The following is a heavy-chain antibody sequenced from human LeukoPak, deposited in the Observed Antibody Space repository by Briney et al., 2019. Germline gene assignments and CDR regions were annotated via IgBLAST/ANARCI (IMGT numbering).Heavy chain of an antibody. CDR1: GFTFSSYG. V-gene: IGHV3-30*03. D-gene: IGHD6-13*01. Sequence: GGSLRLSCAASGFTFSSYGMHWVRQAPGKGLEWVAVMSYDGSNKYYADSVKGRFTISRDNSKNTLYLQMNSLRAEDTAVYYCARPPSSSSWYSGPYYFDYWGQGTLVTVSS. J-gene: IGHJ4*01. CDR2: MSYDGSNK. CDR3: ARPPSSSSWYSGPYYFDY.